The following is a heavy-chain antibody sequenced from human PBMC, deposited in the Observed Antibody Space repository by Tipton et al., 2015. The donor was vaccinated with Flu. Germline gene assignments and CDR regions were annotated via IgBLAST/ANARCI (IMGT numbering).Heavy chain of an antibody. CDR2: IYTSGST. D-gene: IGHD3-10*01. CDR1: GGSLSSYY. J-gene: IGHJ4*02. V-gene: IGHV4-4*07. Sequence: TLSLTCTVSGGSLSSYYWSWIRQPAGKGLEWTGRIYTSGSTNYNPSLKSRLTMSLDASKQQFSLKLSSVTAADTAVYYCARGSGSGTFMIFDLWGQGTLVTVSS. CDR3: ARGSGSGTFMIFDL.